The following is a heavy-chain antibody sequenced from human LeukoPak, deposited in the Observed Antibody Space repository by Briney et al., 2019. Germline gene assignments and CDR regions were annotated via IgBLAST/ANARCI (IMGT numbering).Heavy chain of an antibody. D-gene: IGHD3-22*01. CDR3: ARAYYYDSSGYSVWFWFDP. V-gene: IGHV1-69*05. CDR2: IIPIFGTA. J-gene: IGHJ5*02. Sequence: ASVKVSCKASGYTFTGYYMHWVRQAPGQGLEWMGGIIPIFGTANYAQKFQGRVTITTDESTSTAYMELSSLRSEDTAVYYCARAYYYDSSGYSVWFWFDPWGQGTLVTVSS. CDR1: GYTFTGYY.